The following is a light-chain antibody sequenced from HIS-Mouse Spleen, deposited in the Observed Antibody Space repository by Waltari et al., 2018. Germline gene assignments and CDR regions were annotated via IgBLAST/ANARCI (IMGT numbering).Light chain of an antibody. J-gene: IGLJ3*02. V-gene: IGLV2-14*03. CDR3: SSYTSSSTRV. Sequence: QSALTQPAFVSGSPGQSITLSCTGTSSAVGGYNYVSWYQQHPGKAPKLMIYDVSNRPSGVSNRFSGSKSGNTASLTISGLQAEDEADYYCSSYTSSSTRVFGGGTKLTVL. CDR2: DVS. CDR1: SSAVGGYNY.